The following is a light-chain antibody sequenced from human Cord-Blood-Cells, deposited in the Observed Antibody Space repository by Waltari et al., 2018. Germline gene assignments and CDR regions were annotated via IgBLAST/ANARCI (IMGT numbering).Light chain of an antibody. Sequence: DIVMTQSPDSLAVPLGERATLHCKSSPSVLDSSNNKNYLAWYQQKPGQPPKLLIYWASTRESGVPDRFSGSGSGTDFTLTISSLQAEDVAVYYCQQYYSTPYTFGQGTKLEIK. CDR3: QQYYSTPYT. V-gene: IGKV4-1*01. CDR2: WAS. J-gene: IGKJ2*01. CDR1: PSVLDSSNNKNY.